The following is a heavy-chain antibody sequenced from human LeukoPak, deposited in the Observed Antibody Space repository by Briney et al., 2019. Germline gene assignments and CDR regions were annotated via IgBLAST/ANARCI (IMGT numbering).Heavy chain of an antibody. CDR2: IYYSGST. V-gene: IGHV4-39*01. J-gene: IGHJ6*03. D-gene: IGHD3-10*01. CDR1: GGSISSSSYY. Sequence: SETLSLTCTVSGGSISSSSYYWGWIRQPPGKGLEWIGSIYYSGSTYYNPSLKSRVTISVDTSKNQFSLKLSSVTAADTAEYYCARLITMVRGVIITYHYYYYMGVWGKGTTVTVSS. CDR3: ARLITMVRGVIITYHYYYYMGV.